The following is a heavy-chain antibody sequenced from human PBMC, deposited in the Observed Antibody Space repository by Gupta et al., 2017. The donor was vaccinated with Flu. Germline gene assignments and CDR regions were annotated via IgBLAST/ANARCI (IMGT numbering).Heavy chain of an antibody. D-gene: IGHD3-9*01. V-gene: IGHV3-9*01. Sequence: EVQLVESGGGLVQPGRSLRLSCAASGFTFDDYAMHWVRQAPGKGLEWVSGISWNSGSIGYADSVKGRFTISRDNAKNSLYLQMNSLRAEDTALYYCAKGGRTISYGMDVWGQGTTVTVSS. CDR3: AKGGRTISYGMDV. CDR2: ISWNSGSI. CDR1: GFTFDDYA. J-gene: IGHJ6*02.